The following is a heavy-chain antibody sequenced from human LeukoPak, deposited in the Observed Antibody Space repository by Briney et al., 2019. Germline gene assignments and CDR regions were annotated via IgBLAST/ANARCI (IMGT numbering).Heavy chain of an antibody. Sequence: SETLSLTCTVSGGSISSYYWSWIRQPPGKGLEWIGYIYYSGTTNYNPSLKSRVTISVDTSKNQFSLKLSSVTAADTAVYYCARGGEWDIVVVPAAAPTCWFDPWGQGTLVTVSS. CDR1: GGSISSYY. J-gene: IGHJ5*02. V-gene: IGHV4-59*01. CDR2: IYYSGTT. D-gene: IGHD2-2*01. CDR3: ARGGEWDIVVVPAAAPTCWFDP.